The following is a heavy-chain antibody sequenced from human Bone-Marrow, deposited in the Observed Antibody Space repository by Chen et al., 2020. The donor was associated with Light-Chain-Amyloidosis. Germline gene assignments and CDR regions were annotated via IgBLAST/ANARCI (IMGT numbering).Heavy chain of an antibody. J-gene: IGHJ4*02. CDR3: ARRRDGYNVDY. CDR1: GYTFPNYW. D-gene: IGHD5-12*01. Sequence: EVQLEQSGPEVKKPGESLKISCKGSGYTFPNYWIGWVRQMPGKGLEWMGFIYPDDSDARDSPSFEGQVTISADKSITTAYLQWRSLKASDTAMYYCARRRDGYNVDYWGQGTLVTVSS. CDR2: IYPDDSDA. V-gene: IGHV5-51*01.